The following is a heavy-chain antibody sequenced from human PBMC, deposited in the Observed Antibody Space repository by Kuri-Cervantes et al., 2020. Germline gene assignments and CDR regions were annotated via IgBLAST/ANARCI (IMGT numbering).Heavy chain of an antibody. D-gene: IGHD6-19*01. J-gene: IGHJ4*02. CDR2: IRYDGSNK. Sequence: GESLKISCAASGFTFSSYGMHWVRQAPGKGLEWVAFIRYDGSNKYYADSVKGRFTISRDNSKNTLYLQMNSLRAEDTAVYYCARWAVAGPKAIDYWGQGTLVTVSS. V-gene: IGHV3-30*02. CDR3: ARWAVAGPKAIDY. CDR1: GFTFSSYG.